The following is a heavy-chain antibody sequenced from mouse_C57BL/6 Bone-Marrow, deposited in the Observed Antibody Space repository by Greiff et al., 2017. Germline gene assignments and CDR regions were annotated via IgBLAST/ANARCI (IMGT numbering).Heavy chain of an antibody. CDR1: GYAFSSYW. CDR3: ASFGGLRPFDY. CDR2: IYPGDGDT. D-gene: IGHD2-4*01. J-gene: IGHJ2*01. Sequence: QVHVKQSGAELVKPGASVKISCKASGYAFSSYWMNWVKQRPGKGLGWIGQIYPGDGDTNYNGKFKGKATLTADKSSSTAYMQLSSLTSEDSAVYFCASFGGLRPFDYWGQGTTLTVSS. V-gene: IGHV1-80*01.